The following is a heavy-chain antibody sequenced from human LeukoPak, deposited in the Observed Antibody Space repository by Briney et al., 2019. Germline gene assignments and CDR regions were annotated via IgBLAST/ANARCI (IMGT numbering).Heavy chain of an antibody. Sequence: SGGSLRLSCAASGFTFSSYAMSWVRQAPGKGLEWVSAISGSGGSTYYADSVKGRFTISRDNSKNTLYLQMNSLRAEDTAVYYCAKGEYVKYCSSTSCYYYWGQGTLVTVSS. V-gene: IGHV3-23*01. J-gene: IGHJ4*02. D-gene: IGHD2-2*01. CDR1: GFTFSSYA. CDR3: AKGEYVKYCSSTSCYYY. CDR2: ISGSGGST.